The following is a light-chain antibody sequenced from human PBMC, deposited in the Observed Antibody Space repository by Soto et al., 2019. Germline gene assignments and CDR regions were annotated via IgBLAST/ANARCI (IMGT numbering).Light chain of an antibody. CDR2: AAS. J-gene: IGKJ2*01. V-gene: IGKV1-8*01. Sequence: AIRMTQSPSSLSASTGDRVTITCRASQGISSYLAWYQQKPGKAPKLLIYAASTLQSWVPSRFSGSGSGTDFTLTISCLQSEDFATYYCQQYYSYPEYTFGQGTKLEIK. CDR1: QGISSY. CDR3: QQYYSYPEYT.